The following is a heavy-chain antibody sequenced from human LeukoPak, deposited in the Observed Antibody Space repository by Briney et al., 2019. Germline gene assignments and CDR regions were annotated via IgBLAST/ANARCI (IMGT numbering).Heavy chain of an antibody. Sequence: GASVKVSCKASGYTFTSYGISWVRQAPGQGLEWIGWISAYNGYTNYAQKLQGRVTMTTDTSTSTAYMELRSLRSDDTAVYYCARDMVALKGMNWFDPWGQGTLVTVSS. D-gene: IGHD2-15*01. J-gene: IGHJ5*02. CDR2: ISAYNGYT. CDR1: GYTFTSYG. V-gene: IGHV1-18*01. CDR3: ARDMVALKGMNWFDP.